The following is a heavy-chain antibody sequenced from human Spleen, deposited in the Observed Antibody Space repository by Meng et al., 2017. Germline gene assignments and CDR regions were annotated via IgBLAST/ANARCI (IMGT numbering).Heavy chain of an antibody. J-gene: IGHJ5*02. D-gene: IGHD1-1*01. CDR3: ARADNWNFPFDP. CDR2: MYSGGGT. CDR1: GFTVSSHY. Sequence: GESLKISCAASGFTVSSHYMSWVRQAPGKGLEWLAVMYSGGGTYYADSVKGQFIISRDKSRSTVDLQMNSLRDEDTAVYYCARADNWNFPFDPWGQGTLVTVSS. V-gene: IGHV3-66*02.